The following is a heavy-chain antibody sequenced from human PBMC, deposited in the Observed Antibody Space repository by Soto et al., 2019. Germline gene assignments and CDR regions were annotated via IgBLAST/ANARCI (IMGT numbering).Heavy chain of an antibody. CDR3: ARVSGYYPLDY. CDR1: GYTFTSYA. D-gene: IGHD5-12*01. CDR2: INAGNGNT. Sequence: ASVKVSCKASGYTFTSYAMHWVRQAPGQRLEWMGWINAGNGNTKYSRKFQGRVTITRDTSASTAYMELSSLRSEDTAVYYCARVSGYYPLDYWGQGTLVTVSS. V-gene: IGHV1-3*01. J-gene: IGHJ4*02.